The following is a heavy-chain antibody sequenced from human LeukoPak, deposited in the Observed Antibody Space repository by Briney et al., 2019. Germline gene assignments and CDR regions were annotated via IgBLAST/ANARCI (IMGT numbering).Heavy chain of an antibody. CDR1: GGTFSSYT. CDR3: ATLEVAGPDHDY. D-gene: IGHD6-19*01. Sequence: GASVKVSCKASGGTFSSYTISWVRQAPGQGLEWMGRINPNSGGTNYAQKFQGRVTMTRDTSISTAYIELSRLRSDDTAVYYCATLEVAGPDHDYWGQGTLVTVSS. J-gene: IGHJ4*02. V-gene: IGHV1-2*06. CDR2: INPNSGGT.